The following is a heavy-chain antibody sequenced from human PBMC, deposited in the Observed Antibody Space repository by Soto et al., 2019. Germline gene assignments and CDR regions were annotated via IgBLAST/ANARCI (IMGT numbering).Heavy chain of an antibody. Sequence: QVQLVQSGAEVKKPGASVKVSCKASGYTFTSYDINWVRQATGQGLEWMGWMNPNSGNTGYAQKFQGRVTMTRNTSIRTAYLELRSLRSKATAVYYCARGGYSHGLEADYWGQGTLVTVSS. CDR1: GYTFTSYD. CDR2: MNPNSGNT. CDR3: ARGGYSHGLEADY. D-gene: IGHD5-18*01. V-gene: IGHV1-8*01. J-gene: IGHJ4*02.